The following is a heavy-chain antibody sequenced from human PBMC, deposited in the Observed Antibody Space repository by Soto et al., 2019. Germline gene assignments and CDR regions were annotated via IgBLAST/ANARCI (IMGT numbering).Heavy chain of an antibody. CDR1: GYTFTGYY. Sequence: QVQLVQSGAEVKKPGASVKVSCKASGYTFTGYYMHWVRQAPGQGLEWMGWINPNSGGTNYAQKFQGWVTMTRDTSISTAYMELSRLRSDDTAVYYCARASRNIVVVPAAIPSGFDYCGQGTLVTVSS. D-gene: IGHD2-2*01. CDR2: INPNSGGT. CDR3: ARASRNIVVVPAAIPSGFDY. V-gene: IGHV1-2*04. J-gene: IGHJ4*02.